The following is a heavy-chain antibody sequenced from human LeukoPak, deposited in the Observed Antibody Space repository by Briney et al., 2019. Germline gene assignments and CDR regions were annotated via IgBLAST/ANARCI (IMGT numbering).Heavy chain of an antibody. Sequence: ASVKVSCKASGGTFSSYAISWVRQAPGQGLEWMGGIIPIFGTANYAQKFQGRVTITADESTSTAYMELSSLRSEDTAVYYCARDHVVVPAATLYYFDYWGQGTLVTVSS. J-gene: IGHJ4*02. D-gene: IGHD2-2*01. CDR1: GGTFSSYA. CDR2: IIPIFGTA. CDR3: ARDHVVVPAATLYYFDY. V-gene: IGHV1-69*13.